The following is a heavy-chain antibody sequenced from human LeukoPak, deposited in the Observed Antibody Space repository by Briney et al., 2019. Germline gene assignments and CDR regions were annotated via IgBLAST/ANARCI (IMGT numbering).Heavy chain of an antibody. D-gene: IGHD1-1*01. Sequence: PGGSLRLSCAASGFTFSDYYMSWIHQAQGKGLEWVSYISSSGSTIYYADSVKGRFTISRDNAKNSLYLQMNSLRAEDTAVYYCARDLELERRPALEDYYYYYGMDVWGQGTTVTVSS. CDR2: ISSSGSTI. CDR3: ARDLELERRPALEDYYYYYGMDV. V-gene: IGHV3-11*01. CDR1: GFTFSDYY. J-gene: IGHJ6*02.